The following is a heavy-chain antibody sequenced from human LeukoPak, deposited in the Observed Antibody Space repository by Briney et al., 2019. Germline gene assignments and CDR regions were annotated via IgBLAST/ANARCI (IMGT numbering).Heavy chain of an antibody. CDR2: IYTSGST. CDR1: GGSISSYY. Sequence: SETLSLTCTVSGGSISSYYWSWIRQPAGKGLEWIGRIYTSGSTNYNPSLKSRVTMSVDTSKNQFSLKLSSVTAADTAVYYCARVGKLPSHNTVLTQGTYYYYYMDVWGKGTPVTVSS. V-gene: IGHV4-4*07. D-gene: IGHD4-23*01. J-gene: IGHJ6*03. CDR3: ARVGKLPSHNTVLTQGTYYYYYMDV.